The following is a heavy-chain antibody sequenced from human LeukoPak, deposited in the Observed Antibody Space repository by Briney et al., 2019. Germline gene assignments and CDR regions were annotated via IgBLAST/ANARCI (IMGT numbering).Heavy chain of an antibody. CDR2: INPSGGST. D-gene: IGHD2-15*01. J-gene: IGHJ6*02. CDR1: GYTFTGYY. CDR3: ARAEPYCSGGSCYPTDYYGMDV. V-gene: IGHV1-46*01. Sequence: ASVKVSCKSYGYTFTGYYMPWVRQAPGQGLEWMGMINPSGGSTSYAQKFQGRVTMTRDTSTSTVYMELSSLRSEDTAVYYCARAEPYCSGGSCYPTDYYGMDVWGQGTTVTVSS.